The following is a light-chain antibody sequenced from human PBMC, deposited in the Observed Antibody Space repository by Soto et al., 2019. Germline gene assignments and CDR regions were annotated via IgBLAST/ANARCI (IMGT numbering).Light chain of an antibody. CDR1: QSINSY. V-gene: IGKV1-39*01. CDR2: AAS. CDR3: QQSYGTPRT. Sequence: DIQLTQSPSSLSASVGDRVTVTCRASQSINSYLNWYQQEPGKAPKLLIYAASSLQSGVPSRFSGSGSGTDFTPTISTLKPEDFETYYCQQSYGTPRTLGKGPRVGIK. J-gene: IGKJ1*01.